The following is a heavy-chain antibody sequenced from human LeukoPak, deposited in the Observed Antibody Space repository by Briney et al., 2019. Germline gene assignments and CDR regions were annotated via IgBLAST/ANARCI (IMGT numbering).Heavy chain of an antibody. J-gene: IGHJ4*02. CDR3: ANDLGWIQLNLG. CDR2: ISGGGGTT. V-gene: IGHV3-23*01. D-gene: IGHD5-18*01. Sequence: GGSLRLSCAASGFTFSIYAMTWVRQAPGKGLEWVSVISGGGGTTYYGDSVKGRFTISRDNSKNTLYLQMNSLRAEDTAVYYCANDLGWIQLNLGRGQGTLVTVSS. CDR1: GFTFSIYA.